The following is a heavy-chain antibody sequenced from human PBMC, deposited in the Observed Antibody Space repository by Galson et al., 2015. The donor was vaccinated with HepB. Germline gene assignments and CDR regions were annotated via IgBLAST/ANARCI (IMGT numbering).Heavy chain of an antibody. Sequence: SETLSLTCTVSGGSISSYYWSWIRQPPGKGLEWIGYIYYSGSTNYNPSLKSRVTISVDTSKNQFSLKLSSVTAADTAVYYCAIETPGGWYDYWGQGTLVTVSS. D-gene: IGHD6-19*01. CDR3: AIETPGGWYDY. CDR1: GGSISSYY. CDR2: IYYSGST. V-gene: IGHV4-59*01. J-gene: IGHJ4*02.